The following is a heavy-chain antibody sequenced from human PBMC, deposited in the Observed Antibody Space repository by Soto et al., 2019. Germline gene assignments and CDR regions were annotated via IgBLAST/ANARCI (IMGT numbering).Heavy chain of an antibody. D-gene: IGHD5-12*01. CDR3: ARISVASRYMDV. CDR2: FYYSGST. CDR1: GGSISSSSYY. Sequence: SETLSLTCTVSGGSISSSSYYWGWIRQSPGKGLEWIGSFYYSGSTYYSPSLRSRVTISGDTSRKQISLRLSSVTAADTALYYCARISVASRYMDVWGKGTTVTVSS. J-gene: IGHJ6*03. V-gene: IGHV4-39*01.